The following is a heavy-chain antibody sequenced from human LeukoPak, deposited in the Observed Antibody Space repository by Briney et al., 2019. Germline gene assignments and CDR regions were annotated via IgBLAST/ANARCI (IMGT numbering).Heavy chain of an antibody. D-gene: IGHD3-16*01. J-gene: IGHJ4*02. V-gene: IGHV1-18*01. CDR3: ARGGSRRATYYDYVSLDY. Sequence: ASVKVSCKASGYTFTSYGISWVRQAPGQGLEWMGWISAYNGNTNYAQKFQGRVTMTRDTSISTAYMELSRLRSDDTAVYYCARGGSRRATYYDYVSLDYWGQGTLVTVSS. CDR1: GYTFTSYG. CDR2: ISAYNGNT.